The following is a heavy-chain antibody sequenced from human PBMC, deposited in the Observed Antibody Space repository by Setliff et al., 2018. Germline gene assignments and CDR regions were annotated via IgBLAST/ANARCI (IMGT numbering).Heavy chain of an antibody. CDR3: AREQWLDPPGYYYMDV. CDR1: GYSISSGYI. J-gene: IGHJ6*03. CDR2: VSHSGSP. D-gene: IGHD6-19*01. Sequence: SETLSLTCTVSGYSISSGYIWGWIRQPPGRGLEWIGSVSHSGSPYYNPSLKSRVTMSIDTSKNQFSLKLNSVTAADMAVYYCAREQWLDPPGYYYMDVWAKGTTVTVSS. V-gene: IGHV4-38-2*02.